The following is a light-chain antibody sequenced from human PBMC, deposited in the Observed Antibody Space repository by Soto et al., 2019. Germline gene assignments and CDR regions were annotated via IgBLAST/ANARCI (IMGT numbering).Light chain of an antibody. V-gene: IGKV3-20*01. Sequence: EIVLTQSPGTLSLSPGERATLSCRASQGLNSFYLAWYQQKPGQAPRLLIYGSSNRATGIPDRFSGSGSGTDFTLTISRLDPEDFAVYYCQQYDISPRTFGQGTKVDIK. CDR2: GSS. J-gene: IGKJ1*01. CDR1: QGLNSFY. CDR3: QQYDISPRT.